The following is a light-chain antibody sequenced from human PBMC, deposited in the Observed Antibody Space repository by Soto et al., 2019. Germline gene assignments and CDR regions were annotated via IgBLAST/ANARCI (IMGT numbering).Light chain of an antibody. J-gene: IGKJ2*01. CDR1: QSLEVSNGNTH. CDR3: MEGAYWPKP. V-gene: IGKV2-30*01. Sequence: DVVLTQSPLSLPVTLGQPASISCKSSQSLEVSNGNTHLHWFQQRPGQSPRRLIYDVSKRDSGVPDRFSGSGSGTDFTLKISRVEAEDVGIYYCMEGAYWPKPFGQGTKLEI. CDR2: DVS.